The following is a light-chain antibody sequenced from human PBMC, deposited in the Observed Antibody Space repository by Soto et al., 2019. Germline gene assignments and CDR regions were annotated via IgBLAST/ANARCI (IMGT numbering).Light chain of an antibody. V-gene: IGLV2-23*01. CDR3: CLYVGATTYV. Sequence: QSVLAQPASVSGSPGRWFTISCTGASGYVGTYSLVSWYQQHPGKAPKVVIYEGHKRPSGVPDRFSGSTSVNTASLTISGLQTDDEADYYCCLYVGATTYVFGTGTKVTVL. CDR1: SGYVGTYSL. J-gene: IGLJ1*01. CDR2: EGH.